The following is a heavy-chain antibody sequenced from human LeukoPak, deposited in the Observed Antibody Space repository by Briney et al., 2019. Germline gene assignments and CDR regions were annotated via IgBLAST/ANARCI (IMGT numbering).Heavy chain of an antibody. J-gene: IGHJ3*02. CDR2: IYYSGST. D-gene: IGHD1-26*01. V-gene: IGHV4-31*03. CDR3: ARDGWELPTHDAFDI. CDR1: GGSISSGGYY. Sequence: PSQTLSLTCTVSGGSISSGGYYWSWIRQHPGKGLEWIGYIYYSGSTYYNPSLKSRVTISVDTSKNQFSLKLSSVTAADTAVYYCARDGWELPTHDAFDIWGQGTMVTVSS.